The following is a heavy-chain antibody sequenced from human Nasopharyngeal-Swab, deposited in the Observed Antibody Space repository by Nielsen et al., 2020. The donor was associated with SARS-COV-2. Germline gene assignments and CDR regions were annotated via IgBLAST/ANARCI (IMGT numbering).Heavy chain of an antibody. D-gene: IGHD3-10*01. Sequence: GESLKISCAASGFTVSSNYMSWVRQAPGKGLEWVSVIYSGGSTYYADSVKGRFTISRDNSKNTLYLQMNSLRAEDTAVYYCANGAGVPNWFDPWGQGTLVTVSS. J-gene: IGHJ5*02. CDR3: ANGAGVPNWFDP. CDR1: GFTVSSNY. V-gene: IGHV3-53*01. CDR2: IYSGGST.